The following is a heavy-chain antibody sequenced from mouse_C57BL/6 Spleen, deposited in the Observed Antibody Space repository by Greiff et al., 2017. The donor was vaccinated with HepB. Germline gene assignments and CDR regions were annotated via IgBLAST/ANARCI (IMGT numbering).Heavy chain of an antibody. CDR1: GYTFTSYW. Sequence: QVQLQQPGAELVRPGSSVKLSCKASGYTFTSYWMDWVKQRPGQGLEWIGNIYPSDSETHYNQKFKDKATLTVDKSSSTAYMQLSSLTSEDSAVYYCSSGTGPYAIDYWGQGTSVTVSS. V-gene: IGHV1-61*01. CDR2: IYPSDSET. D-gene: IGHD3-3*01. CDR3: SSGTGPYAIDY. J-gene: IGHJ4*01.